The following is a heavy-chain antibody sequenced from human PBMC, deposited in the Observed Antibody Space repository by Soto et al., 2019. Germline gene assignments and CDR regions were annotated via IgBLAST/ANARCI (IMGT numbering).Heavy chain of an antibody. CDR1: GFTFTSYA. CDR3: AKTTVTDSGYSGGSYDY. J-gene: IGHJ4*02. D-gene: IGHD1-26*01. V-gene: IGHV3-23*01. Sequence: EAQLLESGGGLVQPGGSLRLSCAASGFTFTSYAMSWVRQAPGKGLEWVLGISTGGGNRYYADSVAGRFTISRDNSKNTLYLQMNSLSAEDTAIYYCAKTTVTDSGYSGGSYDYWGQGTLVTVSS. CDR2: ISTGGGNR.